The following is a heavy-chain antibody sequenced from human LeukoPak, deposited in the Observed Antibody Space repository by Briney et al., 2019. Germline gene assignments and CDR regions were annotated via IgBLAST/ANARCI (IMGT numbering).Heavy chain of an antibody. CDR3: AREGYDFWTGSTRYFAY. V-gene: IGHV1-69*13. CDR1: GGTFSSYA. J-gene: IGHJ4*02. D-gene: IGHD3/OR15-3a*01. CDR2: TIPIFGTA. Sequence: SVKVSCKASGGTFSSYAISWVRQAPGQGLEWMGGTIPIFGTANYAQKFQGRVTITADESTSTAYMELSSLRSEDTAVYYCAREGYDFWTGSTRYFAYWGQGTLVTVSS.